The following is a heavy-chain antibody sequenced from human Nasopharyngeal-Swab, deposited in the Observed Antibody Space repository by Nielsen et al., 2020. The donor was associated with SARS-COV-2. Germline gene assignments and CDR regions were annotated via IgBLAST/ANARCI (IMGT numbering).Heavy chain of an antibody. CDR3: ARGRSTGWYHYNFDF. CDR1: GGSFSGYY. D-gene: IGHD6-19*01. Sequence: SETLSLTCAVYGGSFSGYYWSWIRQPPGKGLEWIGEISHYGSTNYSPSLKSRVTMSVDTSKNQFSLKLTSVTAADTAVYYCARGRSTGWYHYNFDFWGQGTLVTVSS. V-gene: IGHV4-34*01. CDR2: ISHYGST. J-gene: IGHJ4*02.